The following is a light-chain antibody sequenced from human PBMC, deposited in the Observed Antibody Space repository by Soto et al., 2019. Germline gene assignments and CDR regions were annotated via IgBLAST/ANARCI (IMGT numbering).Light chain of an antibody. V-gene: IGKV1-17*01. CDR1: QDIRSA. CDR3: QQYGSSAPIT. Sequence: DIQLTQSPSSLSASVGDRVTITCRASQDIRSALGWYQQKPGKVPKLLIYAASTLQSGVPSRFSGCGSETDFTLTISRLEPEDFALYYCQQYGSSAPITFGQGTRLEIK. J-gene: IGKJ5*01. CDR2: AAS.